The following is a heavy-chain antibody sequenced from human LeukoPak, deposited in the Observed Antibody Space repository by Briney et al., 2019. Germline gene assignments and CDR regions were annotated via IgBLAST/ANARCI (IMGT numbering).Heavy chain of an antibody. CDR2: ISGSGGDT. CDR1: GFIFSTYA. V-gene: IGHV3-23*01. D-gene: IGHD3-22*01. J-gene: IGHJ4*02. CDR3: AKRGYHESGGYYHFDS. Sequence: GGSLRLSCAASGFIFSTYAMSWVRQAPGKGLEWVSAISGSGGDTFYADSVKGRFTISRDNSKNTLSLQMNSLRAEDTAIYYCAKRGYHESGGYYHFDSWGQGTLVTVSS.